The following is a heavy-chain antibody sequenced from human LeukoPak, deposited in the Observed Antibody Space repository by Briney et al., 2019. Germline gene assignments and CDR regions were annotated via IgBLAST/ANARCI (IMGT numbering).Heavy chain of an antibody. Sequence: GGSLRLSCAASGFTFSSYSMIWVRQAPGKGLEWVSSISSSSSYIYYADSVKGRFTISRDNSKNTLHLQMNSLRVEDTAVYYCARDLGGGEDFWGQGTMVTVSS. D-gene: IGHD3-16*01. CDR1: GFTFSSYS. V-gene: IGHV3-21*04. J-gene: IGHJ3*01. CDR3: ARDLGGGEDF. CDR2: ISSSSSYI.